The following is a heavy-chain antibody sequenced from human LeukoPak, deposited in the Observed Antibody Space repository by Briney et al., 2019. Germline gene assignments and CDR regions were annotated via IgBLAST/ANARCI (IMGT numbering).Heavy chain of an antibody. D-gene: IGHD3-16*01. Sequence: GASVKVSCKASGYTXTDYYMHGVRQAPGQGLESMGWFNPNSGGTNYAQRFQGRVTLTRDTSISTAYMELSRLRSDDTAVYYCARVSYHDYVWGSFADYWGQGTLVTVSS. CDR3: ARVSYHDYVWGSFADY. V-gene: IGHV1-2*02. J-gene: IGHJ4*02. CDR1: GYTXTDYY. CDR2: FNPNSGGT.